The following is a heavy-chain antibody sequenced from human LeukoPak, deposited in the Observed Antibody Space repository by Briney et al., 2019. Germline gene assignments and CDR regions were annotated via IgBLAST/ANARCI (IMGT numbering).Heavy chain of an antibody. CDR2: ISGGGGGT. CDR1: GITLSNYG. Sequence: GGSLRLSCAVSGITLSNYGMSWVRQAPGKALEWVAGISGGGGGTNYADSVKGRFTISRDNPKNTLYLQMHSLRAEDTAVYFCAKRAVVVRVILVGFHKEANYFDSWGQGALVTVSS. V-gene: IGHV3-23*01. D-gene: IGHD3-10*01. J-gene: IGHJ4*02. CDR3: AKRAVVVRVILVGFHKEANYFDS.